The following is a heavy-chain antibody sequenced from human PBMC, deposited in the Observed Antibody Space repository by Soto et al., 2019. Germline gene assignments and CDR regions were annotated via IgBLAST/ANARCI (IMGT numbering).Heavy chain of an antibody. Sequence: SETLSLTCTVSGGSISSSSYYWGWIRQPPGKGPEWIGSIYYSGSTYYNPSLKSRVTISVDTSKNQFSLKLSSVTAADTAVYYCARQFGGYFDYWGQGTLVTV. D-gene: IGHD3-10*01. CDR2: IYYSGST. J-gene: IGHJ4*02. V-gene: IGHV4-39*01. CDR1: GGSISSSSYY. CDR3: ARQFGGYFDY.